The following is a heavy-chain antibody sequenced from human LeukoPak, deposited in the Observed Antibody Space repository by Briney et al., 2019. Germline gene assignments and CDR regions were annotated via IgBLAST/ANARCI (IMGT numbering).Heavy chain of an antibody. Sequence: KDGGSLKISCKGSGYSFTSYWISWVRQMPGKGLEWMGTIDPSDSYTNYSPPFQGHVTISADKSISTAYLQWSSLKASDTAMYYCARGGKSAYGWFDPWGQGALVTVSS. J-gene: IGHJ5*02. CDR3: ARGGKSAYGWFDP. D-gene: IGHD5-12*01. CDR2: IDPSDSYT. V-gene: IGHV5-10-1*01. CDR1: GYSFTSYW.